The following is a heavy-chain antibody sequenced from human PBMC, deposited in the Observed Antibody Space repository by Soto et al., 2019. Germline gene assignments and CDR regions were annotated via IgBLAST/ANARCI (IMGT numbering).Heavy chain of an antibody. CDR3: ARVYYDILSAPYYFDY. J-gene: IGHJ4*02. Sequence: SETLSLTCTVTGGSISSYYWSWIRQPPGKGLEWIGYIYYSGSTNYNPSLKSRVTISVDTSKNQFSLKLSSVTAADTAVYYCARVYYDILSAPYYFDYWGQGTLVTVSS. CDR2: IYYSGST. CDR1: GGSISSYY. V-gene: IGHV4-59*01. D-gene: IGHD3-9*01.